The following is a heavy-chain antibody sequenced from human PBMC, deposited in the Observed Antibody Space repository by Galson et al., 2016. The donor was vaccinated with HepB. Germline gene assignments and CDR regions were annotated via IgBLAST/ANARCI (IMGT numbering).Heavy chain of an antibody. D-gene: IGHD1-26*01. Sequence: TLSLTCTVSGGSISIGGYYWSWIRLYPGKGLEWIGYIYYRGNTYYNPSLKSRIAISLDTSKNQFSLELNSVTAADTALYYCARGKGGFGIVGWYFDLWGRGTLVTVSS. CDR1: GGSISIGGYY. CDR3: ARGKGGFGIVGWYFDL. J-gene: IGHJ2*01. CDR2: IYYRGNT. V-gene: IGHV4-31*03.